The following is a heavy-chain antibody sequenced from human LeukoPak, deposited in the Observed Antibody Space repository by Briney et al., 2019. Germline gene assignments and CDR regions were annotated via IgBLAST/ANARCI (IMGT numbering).Heavy chain of an antibody. V-gene: IGHV4-39*07. Sequence: SQTLSLTCTVSGGSISSGSYYWSWIRQPPGKGLEWIATIYHSGVTYNNPSLKSRVTISVDTSKNQFSLKLSSVTAADTAVYYCARYGYNKFDYWGQGILVTVSS. CDR3: ARYGYNKFDY. J-gene: IGHJ4*02. CDR2: IYHSGVT. CDR1: GGSISSGSYY. D-gene: IGHD5-24*01.